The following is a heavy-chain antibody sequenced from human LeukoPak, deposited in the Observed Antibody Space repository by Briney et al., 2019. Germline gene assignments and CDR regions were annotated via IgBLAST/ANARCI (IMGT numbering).Heavy chain of an antibody. J-gene: IGHJ3*02. V-gene: IGHV3-11*01. CDR1: GFTFSDYY. CDR3: ASDAGRSRAFDS. CDR2: ISSSGSTI. Sequence: PGGSLRLSCAASGFTFSDYYMSWIRQAPGKGLEWVSYISSSGSTIYYADSVKGRFTISRDNAKNSLYLQMNSLGAEDTAVYYCASDAGRSRAFDSWDQGTMVIVSS.